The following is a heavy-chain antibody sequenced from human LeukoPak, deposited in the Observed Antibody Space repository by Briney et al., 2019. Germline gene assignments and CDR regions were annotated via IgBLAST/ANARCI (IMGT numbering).Heavy chain of an antibody. Sequence: GGSLRLSCAASGFNFRKYWMQWVRQVPGKRLVWASEINPDGDCSGHSNSVRGRFTISRDNAKNTLYLQMTSLSAEDTAVYYCARSLGDWGQGTLVSVSS. V-gene: IGHV3-74*01. D-gene: IGHD3-16*01. CDR2: INPDGDCS. J-gene: IGHJ4*01. CDR1: GFNFRKYW. CDR3: ARSLGD.